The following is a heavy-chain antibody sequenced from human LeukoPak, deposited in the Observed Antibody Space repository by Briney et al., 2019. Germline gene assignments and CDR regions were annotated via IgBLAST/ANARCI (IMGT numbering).Heavy chain of an antibody. D-gene: IGHD3-10*01. J-gene: IGHJ4*02. V-gene: IGHV3-23*01. CDR2: ISDSGDNT. CDR3: ARPYASGSYYPY. Sequence: GGSLRLSCAASGFTFSSYAMSWVRQAPGKGLEWVSAISDSGDNTYYADSVRGRFTISRDNSKNTLYLQMNSLRAEDTAVYYCARPYASGSYYPYWGQGTLVTVSS. CDR1: GFTFSSYA.